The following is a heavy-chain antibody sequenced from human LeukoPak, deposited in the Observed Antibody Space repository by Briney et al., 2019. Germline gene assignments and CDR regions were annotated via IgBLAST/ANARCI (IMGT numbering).Heavy chain of an antibody. J-gene: IGHJ4*02. CDR1: GFTFSSYG. V-gene: IGHV3-23*01. Sequence: GGSLRLSCAASGFTFSSYGMSWVRQAPGKGLEWVSAISGSGGSTYYADSVKGRFTISRDNSKNTLYLQMNSLRAEDTAVYYCAKDRHSSSWCHFDYWGQGTLVTVSS. CDR3: AKDRHSSSWCHFDY. D-gene: IGHD6-13*01. CDR2: ISGSGGST.